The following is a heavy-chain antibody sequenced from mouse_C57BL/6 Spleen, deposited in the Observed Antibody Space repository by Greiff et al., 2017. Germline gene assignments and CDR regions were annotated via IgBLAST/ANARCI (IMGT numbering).Heavy chain of an antibody. D-gene: IGHD1-1*01. CDR1: GFTFSSYA. CDR3: TRDRCYYGSSYPYAMDY. CDR2: ISSGGDYI. J-gene: IGHJ4*01. V-gene: IGHV5-9-1*02. Sequence: EVMLVESGEGLVKPGGSLKLSCAASGFTFSSYAMSWVRQTPEERLEWVAYISSGGDYIYYADTVKGRFTISRDNARNTLYLQMSSLKSEDTAMYYCTRDRCYYGSSYPYAMDYWGQGTSVTVSS.